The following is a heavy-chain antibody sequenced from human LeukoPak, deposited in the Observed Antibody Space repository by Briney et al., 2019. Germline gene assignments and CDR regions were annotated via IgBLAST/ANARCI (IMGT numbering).Heavy chain of an antibody. Sequence: SETLSLTCTVSGGSISSYYWSWIRQPPGKGLEWIGYIYYSGSTNYKPSLKSRVTISVDTSKNQFSLKLSSVTAADTAVYYCARGQWLRYFDYWGQGTLVTVSS. V-gene: IGHV4-59*01. D-gene: IGHD6-19*01. CDR2: IYYSGST. CDR1: GGSISSYY. J-gene: IGHJ4*02. CDR3: ARGQWLRYFDY.